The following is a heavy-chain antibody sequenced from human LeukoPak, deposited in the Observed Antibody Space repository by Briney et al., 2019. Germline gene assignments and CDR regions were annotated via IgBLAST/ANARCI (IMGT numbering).Heavy chain of an antibody. Sequence: PSETLSLTCTVSGGSISSGNYYWGWIPQPPGKWLEWIGSIYYTGSTYYKPSLKSRVTISVDTSKNQFSLKLSSVTAADTAVYYCARGYCTGGSCYSGIAWFDPWGQGTLVTVSS. V-gene: IGHV4-39*02. CDR2: IYYTGST. CDR1: GGSISSGNYY. CDR3: ARGYCTGGSCYSGIAWFDP. D-gene: IGHD2-15*01. J-gene: IGHJ5*02.